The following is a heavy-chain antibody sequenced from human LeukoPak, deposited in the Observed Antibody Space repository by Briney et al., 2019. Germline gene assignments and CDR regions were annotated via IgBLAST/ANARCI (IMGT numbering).Heavy chain of an antibody. CDR2: IRYDGSNK. CDR1: GFTFSSYG. Sequence: GGSLRLSCAASGFTFSSYGMHWVRQAPGKGLEWVAFIRYDGSNKYYADSVKGRFTISRDNSKNTLYLQMNSLRAEDTAVYYCAKVNDFWSGYYTRYFQHWGQGTLVTVSS. D-gene: IGHD3-3*01. J-gene: IGHJ1*01. V-gene: IGHV3-30*02. CDR3: AKVNDFWSGYYTRYFQH.